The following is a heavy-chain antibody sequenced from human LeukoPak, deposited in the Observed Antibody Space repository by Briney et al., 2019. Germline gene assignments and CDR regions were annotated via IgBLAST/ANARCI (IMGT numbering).Heavy chain of an antibody. J-gene: IGHJ2*01. CDR3: ARDLKGYYGSGSYYSRPDWYFDL. D-gene: IGHD3-10*01. CDR1: GFTFSSYE. Sequence: PGGSLRLSCAAPGFTFSSYEMNWVRQAPGKGLEWVSYISSSGSTIYYADSVKGRFTISRDNAKNSLYLQMNSLRAEDTAVYYCARDLKGYYGSGSYYSRPDWYFDLWGRGSLVTVSS. V-gene: IGHV3-48*03. CDR2: ISSSGSTI.